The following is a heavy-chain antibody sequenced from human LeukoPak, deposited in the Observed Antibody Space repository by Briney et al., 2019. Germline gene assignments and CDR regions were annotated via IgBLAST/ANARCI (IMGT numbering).Heavy chain of an antibody. Sequence: PGGSLRLSCAASGFTFSSYWMSWVRQAPGKGLEWVANIKQDGSEKYYVDSVKGRFTISRDNAKNSLYLQMNSLRAEDTAVYYCARDPPYSSSWYGAFDIWGRGTMVTVSS. D-gene: IGHD6-13*01. CDR3: ARDPPYSSSWYGAFDI. J-gene: IGHJ3*02. CDR2: IKQDGSEK. CDR1: GFTFSSYW. V-gene: IGHV3-7*01.